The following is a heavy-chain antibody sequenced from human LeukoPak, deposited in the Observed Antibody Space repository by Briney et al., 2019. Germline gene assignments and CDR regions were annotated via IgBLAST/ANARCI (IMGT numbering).Heavy chain of an antibody. V-gene: IGHV1-46*01. CDR1: GYTFTSYY. J-gene: IGHJ5*02. D-gene: IGHD2-15*01. Sequence: AASVKVSCKASGYTFTSYYMHWVRQAPGQGLEWMGIINPSGGSTSYAQKFQGRVTMTRDTSTSTAYMELSSLRSEDTAVYYCARDWGYCSGGSCYGPYNWFDPWGQGTLVTVSS. CDR3: ARDWGYCSGGSCYGPYNWFDP. CDR2: INPSGGST.